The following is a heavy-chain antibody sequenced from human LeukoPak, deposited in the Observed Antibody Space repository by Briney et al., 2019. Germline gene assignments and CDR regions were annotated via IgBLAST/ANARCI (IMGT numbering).Heavy chain of an antibody. CDR3: ARELDGYNYAGGGEFDY. CDR2: ISYDGSNK. J-gene: IGHJ4*02. D-gene: IGHD5-24*01. CDR1: GFTFSSYA. V-gene: IGHV3-30-3*01. Sequence: SGGSLRLSCAASGFTFSSYAMHWVRQAPGKGLEWVAVISYDGSNKYYADSVKGRFTISRDNSKNTLYLQMNSLRAEDTAVYYCARELDGYNYAGGGEFDYWGQGTLVTVSS.